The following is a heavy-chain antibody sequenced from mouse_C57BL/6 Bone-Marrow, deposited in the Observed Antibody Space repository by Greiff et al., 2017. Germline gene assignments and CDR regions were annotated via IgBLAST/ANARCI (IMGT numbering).Heavy chain of an antibody. Sequence: EVQLVESGGGLVQPGGSLKLSCAASGFTFSDYYMYWVRQTPEKRLEWVAYISNGGGSTYYPDTVKGRFTISRDNAKNTLYLQMSRLKSEDTAMYYCARHGDWYFDVWGTGTTVTVSS. CDR3: ARHGDWYFDV. CDR1: GFTFSDYY. V-gene: IGHV5-12*01. J-gene: IGHJ1*03. CDR2: ISNGGGST.